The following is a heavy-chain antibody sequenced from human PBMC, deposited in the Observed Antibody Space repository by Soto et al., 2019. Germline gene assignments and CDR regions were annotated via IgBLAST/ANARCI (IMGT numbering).Heavy chain of an antibody. CDR2: IWYDGNHE. D-gene: IGHD3-10*01. J-gene: IGHJ4*02. CDR3: ARVYGKMVAVAPDF. CDR1: GFIFRNYG. Sequence: PGGSLRLSCAASGFIFRNYGLHWVRQAPGKGLEWVATIWYDGNHEVYADSVKGRFSISRDNSNGTLYLQMTSLSAEDTAIYYCARVYGKMVAVAPDFWGQGTLVTVSS. V-gene: IGHV3-33*01.